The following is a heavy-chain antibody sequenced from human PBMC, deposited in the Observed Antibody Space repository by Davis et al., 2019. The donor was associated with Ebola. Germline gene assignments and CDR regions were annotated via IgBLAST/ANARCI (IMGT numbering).Heavy chain of an antibody. J-gene: IGHJ6*02. CDR3: AKDTWRGPFDGMDV. Sequence: LSLTCAASGFTFDEYGMHWVRQAPGKGLEWVSGISWNSGGIGHEDSVKGRFTISRDKPKNSLYLQMNSLRVEDTALYYCAKDTWRGPFDGMDVWGQGTTVTVSS. CDR2: ISWNSGGI. V-gene: IGHV3-9*01. CDR1: GFTFDEYG. D-gene: IGHD3-10*01.